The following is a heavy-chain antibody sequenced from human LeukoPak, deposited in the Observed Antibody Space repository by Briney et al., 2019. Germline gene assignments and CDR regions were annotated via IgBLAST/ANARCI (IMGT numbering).Heavy chain of an antibody. D-gene: IGHD2-2*01. CDR2: ISSSSSYI. CDR1: GFTFSTYS. CDR3: ARDEGYCSSTSCANWFDP. V-gene: IGHV3-21*04. Sequence: KPGGSLRLSCAASGFTFSTYSMNWVRQAPGKGLEWVSSISSSSSYIYYADSVKGRFTISRDNAKNSLYLQMNSLRAEDTALYHCARDEGYCSSTSCANWFDPWGQGTLVTVSS. J-gene: IGHJ5*02.